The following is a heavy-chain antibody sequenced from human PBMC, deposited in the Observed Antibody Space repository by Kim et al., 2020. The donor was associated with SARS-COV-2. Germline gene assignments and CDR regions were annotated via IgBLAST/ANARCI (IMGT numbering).Heavy chain of an antibody. J-gene: IGHJ5*02. CDR2: IKSKTGGGTT. CDR1: GFTFSNAW. Sequence: GGSLRLSCAASGFTFSNAWMSWVRQAPGKGLEWVGRIKSKTGGGTTDYAAPVKGRFTISRDDSKNTLYLQMNSLKTEDTAVYYCTTDVDYYDSSGYYFGWFDPWGQGTLVTVSS. CDR3: TTDVDYYDSSGYYFGWFDP. V-gene: IGHV3-15*01. D-gene: IGHD3-22*01.